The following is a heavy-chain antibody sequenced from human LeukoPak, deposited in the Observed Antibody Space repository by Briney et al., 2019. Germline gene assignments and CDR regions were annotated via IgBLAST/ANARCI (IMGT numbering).Heavy chain of an antibody. CDR1: GYTFTGYY. Sequence: EASVKVSCKASGYTFTGYYMHWVRQAPGQGLEWMGWINPNSGGTNYAQKFQGRVTMTRDTSISTAYMELSRLRSDDTAVYYCARVRAFYGSGSENWGQGTLVTVSS. J-gene: IGHJ4*02. D-gene: IGHD3-10*01. CDR2: INPNSGGT. CDR3: ARVRAFYGSGSEN. V-gene: IGHV1-2*02.